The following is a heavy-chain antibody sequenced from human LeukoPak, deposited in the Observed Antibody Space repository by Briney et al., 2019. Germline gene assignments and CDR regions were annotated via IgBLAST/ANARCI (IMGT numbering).Heavy chain of an antibody. J-gene: IGHJ6*04. Sequence: GGSLRLSCAASGFTFSNAWMSWVRQAPGKGLEWVGRIKSKTDGGTTDYAAPVKGRFTISRDDSKNTLYLQMNSLKTEDTAVYCCATGGLRYFHWPPPPGYYYYGMDVWGKGTTVTVSS. CDR1: GFTFSNAW. CDR2: IKSKTDGGTT. V-gene: IGHV3-15*01. CDR3: ATGGLRYFHWPPPPGYYYYGMDV. D-gene: IGHD3-9*01.